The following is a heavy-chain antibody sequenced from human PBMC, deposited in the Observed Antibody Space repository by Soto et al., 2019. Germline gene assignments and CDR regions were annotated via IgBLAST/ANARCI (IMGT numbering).Heavy chain of an antibody. Sequence: QVQLVQPGAEVKKPGASVKVSCKASGYTFTSYGISWVRQAPGQGLEWMGWISAYNGNTNYAQKLQGRVTMTTDTSTSTAYMELRSLRSDDTAVYYCARVPRYYDFWSGFEYWGQGTLVTVSS. CDR1: GYTFTSYG. V-gene: IGHV1-18*01. CDR3: ARVPRYYDFWSGFEY. J-gene: IGHJ4*02. D-gene: IGHD3-3*01. CDR2: ISAYNGNT.